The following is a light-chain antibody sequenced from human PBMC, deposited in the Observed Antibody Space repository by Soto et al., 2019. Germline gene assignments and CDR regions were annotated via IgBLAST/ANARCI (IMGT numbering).Light chain of an antibody. Sequence: QSALTQPASVSGSPGQSITISCTGTSSYVGGYNYVSWYQQHPGKAPKLMIYEVSNRPSGVSNRFSGSKSGNTASLTISGRKSEDEADYYCSSYTSSSTNVVFGGGTQLTVL. CDR1: SSYVGGYNY. CDR2: EVS. V-gene: IGLV2-14*01. CDR3: SSYTSSSTNVV. J-gene: IGLJ2*01.